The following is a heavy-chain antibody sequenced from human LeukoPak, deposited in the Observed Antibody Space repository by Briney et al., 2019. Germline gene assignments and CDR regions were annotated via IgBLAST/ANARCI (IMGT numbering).Heavy chain of an antibody. V-gene: IGHV3-33*01. CDR1: GFTFSSYG. CDR3: AIDTNAAFDI. J-gene: IGHJ3*02. CDR2: IWYDGSNK. Sequence: PGGSLRLSCAASGFTFSSYGMHWVRQAQGKGLEWVAVIWYDGSNKYYADSVKGRFTISRDNSKNTLYLQMNSLRAEDTAVYYCAIDTNAAFDIWGQGTMVTVSS.